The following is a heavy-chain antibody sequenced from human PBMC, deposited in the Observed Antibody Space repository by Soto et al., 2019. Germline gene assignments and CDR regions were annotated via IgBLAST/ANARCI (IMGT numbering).Heavy chain of an antibody. CDR2: IYYSGST. D-gene: IGHD6-19*01. V-gene: IGHV4-59*01. CDR3: ARDGGIAVAGNYFDY. J-gene: IGHJ4*02. CDR1: GGSISSYY. Sequence: PSETLSLTCTVSGGSISSYYWSWIRQPPGKGLEWIGYIYYSGSTNYNPSLKSRVTISVDTSKNQFSLKLSSVTAEDTAVYYCARDGGIAVAGNYFDYWGQGTLVTVSS.